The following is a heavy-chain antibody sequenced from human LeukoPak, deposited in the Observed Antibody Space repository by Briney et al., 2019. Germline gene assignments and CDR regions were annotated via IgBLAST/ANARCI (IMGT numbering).Heavy chain of an antibody. CDR3: ARHVTISGPYDASDI. J-gene: IGHJ3*02. CDR1: DYSISLSSSNY. V-gene: IGHV4-28*01. D-gene: IGHD5-24*01. Sequence: SETLSLTCAVSDYSISLSSSNYWGWIRQPPGKGLEWIGYIYHSGSSHYNPSLESRATMSVDTSKNQFSLKLRSVTAADTAVYYCARHVTISGPYDASDIWGQGTMVTVSP. CDR2: IYHSGSS.